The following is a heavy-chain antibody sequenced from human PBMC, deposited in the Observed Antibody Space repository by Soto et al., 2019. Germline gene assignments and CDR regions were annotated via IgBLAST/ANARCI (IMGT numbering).Heavy chain of an antibody. Sequence: ASVKVSCKVSGYTLTELSMHWVRQAPGKGLEWMGGFDPEDGETIYAQKFQGRVTMTEDTSTDTAYMELSSLRSEDTAVYYCATSNNSSSWDTFYYYYYGMDVWGQGTTVTVSS. D-gene: IGHD6-13*01. J-gene: IGHJ6*02. CDR2: FDPEDGET. CDR3: ATSNNSSSWDTFYYYYYGMDV. V-gene: IGHV1-24*01. CDR1: GYTLTELS.